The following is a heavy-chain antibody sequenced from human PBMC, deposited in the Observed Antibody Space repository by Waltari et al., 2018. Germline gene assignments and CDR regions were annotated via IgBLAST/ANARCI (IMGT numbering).Heavy chain of an antibody. J-gene: IGHJ3*01. CDR2: INPVGKTR. CDR1: GFTFSRSW. V-gene: IGHV3-74*01. D-gene: IGHD3-9*01. CDR3: ARELRGDNDL. Sequence: EVQVVESGGGLAQPGGSLRLSCAAHGFTFSRSWMHWGRQAPGKGLVWVSRINPVGKTRDYADSVEGRFTISRDNAQNTLYLQLNNLRVDDTAIYYCARELRGDNDLWGQGTMVTVSS.